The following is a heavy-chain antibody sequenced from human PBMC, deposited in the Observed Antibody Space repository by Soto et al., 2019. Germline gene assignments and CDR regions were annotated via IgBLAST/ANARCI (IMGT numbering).Heavy chain of an antibody. Sequence: EVQLVESGGGLVQPGGSLRLSCAASGFTVNSNYISWVRQAPGKGLEWVSVIYSDGSTDYADSVKGRFTISTDNSNNTLYFQMNSLRAEDTAVYYCATLTKYDILSGFYPCCGQGTPVTVSS. CDR1: GFTVNSNY. CDR3: ATLTKYDILSGFYPC. J-gene: IGHJ4*02. CDR2: IYSDGST. V-gene: IGHV3-66*01. D-gene: IGHD3-9*01.